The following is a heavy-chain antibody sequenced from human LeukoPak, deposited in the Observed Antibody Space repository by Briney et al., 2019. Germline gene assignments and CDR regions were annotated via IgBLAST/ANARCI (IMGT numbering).Heavy chain of an antibody. CDR1: GFTFSSYS. CDR2: ISSSSSYI. D-gene: IGHD5-18*01. Sequence: WGSLRLSCAASGFTFSSYSMNWVRQAPGKGLEWVSSISSSSSYIYYADSVKGRFTISRDNAKNSLYLQMNSLRAEDTAVYYCASYSYAYYYMDVWGKGTTVTVSS. J-gene: IGHJ6*03. V-gene: IGHV3-21*01. CDR3: ASYSYAYYYMDV.